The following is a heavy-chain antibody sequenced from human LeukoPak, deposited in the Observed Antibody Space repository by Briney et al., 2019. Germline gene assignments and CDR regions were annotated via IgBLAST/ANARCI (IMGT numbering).Heavy chain of an antibody. Sequence: ASVKVSCKASGYTFTNYAMNWVRQAPGQGLEWMGWINTNTGNPTYAQGFTGRFVFSLDTSVSTAYLQISSLKAADTALYYCARVKRAVTDTGEAFDIWGQGTMVTVSS. J-gene: IGHJ3*02. D-gene: IGHD6-19*01. V-gene: IGHV7-4-1*02. CDR3: ARVKRAVTDTGEAFDI. CDR1: GYTFTNYA. CDR2: INTNTGNP.